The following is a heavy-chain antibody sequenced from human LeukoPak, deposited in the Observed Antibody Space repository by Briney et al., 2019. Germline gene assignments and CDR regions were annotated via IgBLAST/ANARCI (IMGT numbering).Heavy chain of an antibody. CDR2: IYYSGST. J-gene: IGHJ3*02. CDR3: ARALRAYRKYTALDI. V-gene: IGHV4-39*07. CDR1: GGSISSSTYY. Sequence: SETLSLTCTVSGGSISSSTYYWGWIRQPPGKGLEWFGSIYYSGSTYYNPSLKSRVTISVDTSKNQFSLKLSSVTAADTAVYYCARALRAYRKYTALDIWGQGTMVTVSS. D-gene: IGHD1-26*01.